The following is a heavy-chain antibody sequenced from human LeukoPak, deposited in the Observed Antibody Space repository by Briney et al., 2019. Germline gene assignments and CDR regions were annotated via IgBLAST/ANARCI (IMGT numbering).Heavy chain of an antibody. CDR3: ARVGSRGWVYSYGPMPFDY. CDR1: GYTFTGYY. Sequence: ASVKVSCKASGYTFTGYYMHWVRQAPGQGLEWMGWINPNSGGTNYAQKFQGRVTMTRDTSISTAYMELSRLRSDHTAVYYCARVGSRGWVYSYGPMPFDYWGQGTLVTVSS. CDR2: INPNSGGT. V-gene: IGHV1-2*02. D-gene: IGHD5-18*01. J-gene: IGHJ4*02.